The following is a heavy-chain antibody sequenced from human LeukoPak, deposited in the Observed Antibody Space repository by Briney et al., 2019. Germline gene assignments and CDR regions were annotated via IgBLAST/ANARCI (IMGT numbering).Heavy chain of an antibody. CDR1: GFTFNSYA. Sequence: GGSLRLSCAASGFTFNSYAMSWVRQAPGKGLEWVSTINVSGDNKYYADSVKGRFTISRDNSKSTLYLQVSSLTAEDTAVYYCARESRGSKLANYFYDSSGFSNIDYWGQGTLVTVSS. CDR3: ARESRGSKLANYFYDSSGFSNIDY. J-gene: IGHJ4*02. V-gene: IGHV3-23*01. CDR2: INVSGDNK. D-gene: IGHD3-22*01.